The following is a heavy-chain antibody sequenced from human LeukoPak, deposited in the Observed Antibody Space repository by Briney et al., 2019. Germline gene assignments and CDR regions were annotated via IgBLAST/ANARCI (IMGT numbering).Heavy chain of an antibody. CDR1: GGSISSGSYY. Sequence: PSETLSLTCTVSGGSISSGSYYWSWIRQPAGKGLEWIGRIYTSGSTNYNPSVKSRVTISVDTSKNQFSLKLSSVTAADTAVYYCARGGYYGSGNDFRFDPWGQGTLVTVSS. CDR2: IYTSGST. CDR3: ARGGYYGSGNDFRFDP. J-gene: IGHJ5*02. D-gene: IGHD3-10*01. V-gene: IGHV4-61*02.